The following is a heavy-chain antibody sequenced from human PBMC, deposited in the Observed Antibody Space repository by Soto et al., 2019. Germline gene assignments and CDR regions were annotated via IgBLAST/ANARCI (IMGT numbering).Heavy chain of an antibody. Sequence: EVQLVESGGGLVKPGGSLRLSCAASGFTFSSYSMNWVRQAPGKGLELVSSISSSSSYIYYADSVKGRFTISRDNAKNSLYLQMNSLRAEDTAVDYCARDCRLHGDERDCYGMDVWGQGTTVTVSS. J-gene: IGHJ6*02. D-gene: IGHD4-17*01. CDR3: ARDCRLHGDERDCYGMDV. CDR1: GFTFSSYS. CDR2: ISSSSSYI. V-gene: IGHV3-21*01.